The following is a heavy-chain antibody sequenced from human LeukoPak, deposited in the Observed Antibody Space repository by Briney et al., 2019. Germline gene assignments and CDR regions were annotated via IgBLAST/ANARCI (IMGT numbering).Heavy chain of an antibody. Sequence: SETLSLTCTVSGGSISSYYWSWIRQPAGKGLEWIGRIYTSGSTNYNPSLKSRVTMSVDTSKNQFSLKLSSVTAADTAVYYCSRDPTPTIFGVVIIADRATNWFDPWGQGTLVTVSS. CDR1: GGSISSYY. J-gene: IGHJ5*02. CDR2: IYTSGST. D-gene: IGHD3-3*01. CDR3: SRDPTPTIFGVVIIADRATNWFDP. V-gene: IGHV4-4*07.